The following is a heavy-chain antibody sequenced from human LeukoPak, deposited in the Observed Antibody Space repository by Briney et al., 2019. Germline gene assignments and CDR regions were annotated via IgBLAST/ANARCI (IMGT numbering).Heavy chain of an antibody. CDR2: TSSNGEVK. CDR1: GFLLENHA. V-gene: IGHV3-23*01. Sequence: GGSLRLSCVASGFLLENHAMSWIRQAPGRGLEWVLGTSSNGEVKYYADSVKGRFTVSRDNSKDTLYLQMDSLGVEDTAMYYCARDFNWNEPYYFDYWGPGTLVTVSS. D-gene: IGHD1-1*01. J-gene: IGHJ4*02. CDR3: ARDFNWNEPYYFDY.